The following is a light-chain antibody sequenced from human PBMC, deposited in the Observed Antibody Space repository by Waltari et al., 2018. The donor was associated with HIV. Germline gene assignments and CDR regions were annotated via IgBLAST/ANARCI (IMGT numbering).Light chain of an antibody. CDR1: SSNVGSDDL. J-gene: IGLJ1*01. CDR3: CSCPRSGIRYV. V-gene: IGLV2-23*02. Sequence: QSALTQPAPVSGSPGQSITISCTGPSSNVGSDDLVSWYQQHPGEAPKLIIYEVTKRPSGVSNRFSGSKSGNTASLTISGLQAEDEADYYCCSCPRSGIRYVFGTGTKVTVL. CDR2: EVT.